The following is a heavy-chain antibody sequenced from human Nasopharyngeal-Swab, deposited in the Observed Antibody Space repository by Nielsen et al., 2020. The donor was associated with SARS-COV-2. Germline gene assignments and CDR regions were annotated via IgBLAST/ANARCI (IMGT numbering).Heavy chain of an antibody. CDR3: ARYYSNYHFWYFDL. Sequence: SVKVSCKASGGTFSSYAISWVRQAPGQGLEWMGRIIPILGIANYAQKLQGRVTITADKSTSTAYMELSSLRSEDTAVYHCARYYSNYHFWYFDLWGRGTLVTVSS. CDR2: IIPILGIA. V-gene: IGHV1-69*04. D-gene: IGHD4-11*01. CDR1: GGTFSSYA. J-gene: IGHJ2*01.